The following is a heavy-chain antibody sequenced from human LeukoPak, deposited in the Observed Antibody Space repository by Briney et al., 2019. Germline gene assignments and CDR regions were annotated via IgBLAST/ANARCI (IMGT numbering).Heavy chain of an antibody. D-gene: IGHD4-11*01. J-gene: IGHJ6*02. CDR3: ASVLTTVTTGYYYGMDV. V-gene: IGHV3-23*01. CDR1: GFTFSSYA. Sequence: PGGSLRLSCAASGFTFSSYAMSWVRQAPGKGLEWVSAISGSGGSTYYADSVKGRFTISRDNAKNSLYLQMNSLRAEDTAVYYCASVLTTVTTGYYYGMDVWGQGTTVTVSS. CDR2: ISGSGGST.